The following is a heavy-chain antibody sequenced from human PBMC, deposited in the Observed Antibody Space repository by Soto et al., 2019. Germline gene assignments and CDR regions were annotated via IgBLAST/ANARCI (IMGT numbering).Heavy chain of an antibody. CDR1: GFTFSDHA. Sequence: EVQLLESGGGLVQPGGSLRLSCATSGFTFSDHAMHWVRQAPGEGLEWVSGVRGDFVTTPYADSVKGRFTISRDNSKNTLDLQMNSLRAENTAIYYCVKEGKMGVEGFDFWGQGTLVTVSS. D-gene: IGHD1-26*01. CDR2: VRGDFVTT. V-gene: IGHV3-23*01. J-gene: IGHJ4*02. CDR3: VKEGKMGVEGFDF.